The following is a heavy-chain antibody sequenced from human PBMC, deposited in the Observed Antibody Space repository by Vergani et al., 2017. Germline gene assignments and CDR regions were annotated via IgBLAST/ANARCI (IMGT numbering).Heavy chain of an antibody. Sequence: EVQLLESGGGLVQPGGSLRLSCAASGFTFSSYAMSWVRQAPGKGLEWVSAISGSGGSTYYADSVKGRFTISRDNAKNSLYLQMNSLRAEDTAVYYCARDELAVAGLGYWGQGTLATVSS. CDR3: ARDELAVAGLGY. V-gene: IGHV3-23*01. CDR1: GFTFSSYA. CDR2: ISGSGGST. J-gene: IGHJ4*02. D-gene: IGHD6-19*01.